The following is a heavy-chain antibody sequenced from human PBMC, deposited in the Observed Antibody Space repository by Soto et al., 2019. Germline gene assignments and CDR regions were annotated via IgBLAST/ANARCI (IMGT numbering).Heavy chain of an antibody. D-gene: IGHD3-22*01. J-gene: IGHJ4*02. CDR1: GFTFSSYG. V-gene: IGHV3-33*01. CDR3: ARDQIYYDSSGYRPSVGLRPDDY. CDR2: IWYDGSNK. Sequence: GGSLRLSCAASGFTFSSYGMHWVRQAPGKGLEWVAVIWYDGSNKYYADSVKGRFTISRDNSKNTLYLQMNSLRAEDTAVYYCARDQIYYDSSGYRPSVGLRPDDYWGQGTLVTVSS.